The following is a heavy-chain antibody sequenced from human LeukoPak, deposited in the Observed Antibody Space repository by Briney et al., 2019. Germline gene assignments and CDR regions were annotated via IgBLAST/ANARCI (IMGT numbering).Heavy chain of an antibody. CDR1: GYTFTSYD. Sequence: ASVKVSCKASGYTFTSYDINWLRQATGQGLEWRGWMNPNSGNTGYAQKLQGRVTMTRNTSMSTAYMELSSLRSEDTAVYYCAIRTPVDIVATLGERVKKGLDYWGQGTLVTVSS. V-gene: IGHV1-8*01. CDR2: MNPNSGNT. J-gene: IGHJ4*02. CDR3: AIRTPVDIVATLGERVKKGLDY. D-gene: IGHD5-12*01.